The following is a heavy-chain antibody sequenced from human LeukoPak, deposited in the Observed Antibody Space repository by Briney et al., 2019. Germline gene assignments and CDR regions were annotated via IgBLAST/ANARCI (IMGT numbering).Heavy chain of an antibody. CDR1: GGSIRSSSDY. J-gene: IGHJ5*02. CDR2: IYYSGST. Sequence: PSETLSLTCTVSGGSIRSSSDYWAWVRQPPGKGLEWIGGIYYSGSTYYNPSLKSRVTTSVGTSKNHFSLNLISVTAADTAVYYCARRDYDIGWFDPWGQGTLVTVSS. CDR3: ARRDYDIGWFDP. V-gene: IGHV4-39*02. D-gene: IGHD3-22*01.